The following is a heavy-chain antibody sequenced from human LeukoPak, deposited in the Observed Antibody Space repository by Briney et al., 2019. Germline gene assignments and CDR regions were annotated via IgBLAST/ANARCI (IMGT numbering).Heavy chain of an antibody. V-gene: IGHV4-34*01. CDR2: INHSGST. J-gene: IGHJ4*02. D-gene: IGHD5-18*01. Sequence: PSETLSLTCAVYGGSFSDYYWSWIRQPPGKGLEWIGEINHSGSTNYNPSLKSRVTISVDTSKNQFSLRLSSVAAADTAVYYCARVFRGYSYGPFDYWGQGTLVTVSS. CDR3: ARVFRGYSYGPFDY. CDR1: GGSFSDYY.